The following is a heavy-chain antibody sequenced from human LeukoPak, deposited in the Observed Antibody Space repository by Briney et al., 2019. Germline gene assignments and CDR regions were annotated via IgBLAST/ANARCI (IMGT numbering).Heavy chain of an antibody. Sequence: SETLSLTCTVSGGSLCSGSYYCSWIPQPAGKGLELTGYMYYSGSTSYNPSLKSRVTISVDTFRNQFSRRLSSVTAADTAVYYCARASYCSSASCYSYSYYYMDVWGKGTTVTISS. V-gene: IGHV4-61*10. CDR2: MYYSGST. J-gene: IGHJ6*03. CDR1: GGSLCSGSYY. CDR3: ARASYCSSASCYSYSYYYMDV. D-gene: IGHD2-2*01.